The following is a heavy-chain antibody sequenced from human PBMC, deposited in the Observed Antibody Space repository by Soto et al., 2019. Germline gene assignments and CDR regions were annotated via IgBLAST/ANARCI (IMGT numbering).Heavy chain of an antibody. CDR1: GSTFDTYW. V-gene: IGHV3-74*01. D-gene: IGHD2-21*01. Sequence: QLVESGGGLVQPGGSLRISCAASGSTFDTYWMHWVRQAPGKGLVWVSRIDNDGSAVYADSVKGRFTTSRDNAKNTVYLQMNSLRDEDTAVYYCARDIPHNWFDAWGQGTLVTVSS. J-gene: IGHJ5*02. CDR3: ARDIPHNWFDA. CDR2: IDNDGSA.